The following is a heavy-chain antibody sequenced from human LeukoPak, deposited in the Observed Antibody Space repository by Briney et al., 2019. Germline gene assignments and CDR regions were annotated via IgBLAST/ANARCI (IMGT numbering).Heavy chain of an antibody. Sequence: ASVKVSCKASGYTFTGYYIHWVRQAPGQGLEWMGWINPNSGGTNYAQKFQGRVTMTRDTSISTAYMELSRLRSDDTAVYYCASSGPDIYYYYYYMDVWGKGTTVTVSS. CDR1: GYTFTGYY. CDR3: ASSGPDIYYYYYYMDV. CDR2: INPNSGGT. J-gene: IGHJ6*03. D-gene: IGHD1-14*01. V-gene: IGHV1-2*02.